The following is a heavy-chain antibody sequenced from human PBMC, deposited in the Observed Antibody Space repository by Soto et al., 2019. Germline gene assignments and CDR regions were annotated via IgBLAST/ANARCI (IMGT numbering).Heavy chain of an antibody. Sequence: ASVKVSCKVSGYTLTELSMHWVRHAPGKGLEWMGGFDPEDGKTIYAQKFQGRVTMTEDTSTDTAYMELRSLRSDDTAVYYCARDYYDMRLAVPGVNYFDYWGHGTLITVSS. V-gene: IGHV1-24*01. D-gene: IGHD3-9*01. J-gene: IGHJ4*01. CDR1: GYTLTELS. CDR2: FDPEDGKT. CDR3: ARDYYDMRLAVPGVNYFDY.